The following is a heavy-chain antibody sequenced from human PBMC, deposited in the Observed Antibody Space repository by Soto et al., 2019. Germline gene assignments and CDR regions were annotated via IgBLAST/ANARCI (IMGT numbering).Heavy chain of an antibody. J-gene: IGHJ4*02. CDR2: ISYDGSNK. CDR1: GFTFSSYG. CDR3: AKLVGRSSSLDY. V-gene: IGHV3-30*18. D-gene: IGHD6-6*01. Sequence: GGSLRLSCAASGFTFSSYGMHWVRQAPGKGLEWVAVISYDGSNKYYADSVKGRFTISRDNSKNTLYLQMNSLRAEDTAVYYCAKLVGRSSSLDYWGQGTLVTVSS.